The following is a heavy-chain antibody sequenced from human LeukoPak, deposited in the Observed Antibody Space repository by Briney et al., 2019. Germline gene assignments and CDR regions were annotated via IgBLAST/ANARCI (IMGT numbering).Heavy chain of an antibody. CDR3: ARAGVYGDRDY. J-gene: IGHJ4*02. D-gene: IGHD4-17*01. V-gene: IGHV5-51*01. CDR2: IYPGDSDT. CDR1: GYRFTSYW. Sequence: GESLEISCKGSGYRFTSYWIGWVRQVPGKGLEWMGIIYPGDSDTRYSPSFQGQVTISADKSISTAYLQWSGLKASDTAMYYCARAGVYGDRDYWGQGTLVTVSS.